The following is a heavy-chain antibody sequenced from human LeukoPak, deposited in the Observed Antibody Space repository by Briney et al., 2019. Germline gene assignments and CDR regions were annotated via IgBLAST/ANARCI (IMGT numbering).Heavy chain of an antibody. Sequence: GGSLRLSCAASGFTFSSYWMSWVRQAPGKGLEWVANIKQDGSEKYYVDSVKGRFTISRDNAKNSLYLQMNSLRAEDTAVYYCAKDLSERRYLAAGTYDYWGQGTLVTVSS. CDR2: IKQDGSEK. J-gene: IGHJ4*02. D-gene: IGHD6-19*01. V-gene: IGHV3-7*03. CDR3: AKDLSERRYLAAGTYDY. CDR1: GFTFSSYW.